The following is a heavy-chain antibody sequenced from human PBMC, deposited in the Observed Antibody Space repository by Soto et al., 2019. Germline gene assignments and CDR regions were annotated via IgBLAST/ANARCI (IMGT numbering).Heavy chain of an antibody. V-gene: IGHV4-34*01. D-gene: IGHD1-26*01. Sequence: SETLSLTCAVYGGSFSGYFWNWIRQPPGKGLEWIGEISHSGTTNYNPSLKSRVTIPADTSKNQFSLEVTSVTAADTAVYFCAREWGLLPYYVMNVWGHGTVVTVSS. CDR3: AREWGLLPYYVMNV. CDR1: GGSFSGYF. J-gene: IGHJ6*02. CDR2: ISHSGTT.